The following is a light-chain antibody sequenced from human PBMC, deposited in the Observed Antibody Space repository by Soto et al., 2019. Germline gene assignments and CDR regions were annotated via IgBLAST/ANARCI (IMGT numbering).Light chain of an antibody. CDR2: GAS. CDR1: QAFSNY. V-gene: IGKV1-27*01. Sequence: DIQMTQSPSSLSASVGDRVTITCRASQAFSNYLAWYQQKPGEVPKLLIYGASTLQSGVPSRFSGSRSGTDFTLTISSLQTEDVETYYCQNYNRAPWTFGQGTKVETK. J-gene: IGKJ1*01. CDR3: QNYNRAPWT.